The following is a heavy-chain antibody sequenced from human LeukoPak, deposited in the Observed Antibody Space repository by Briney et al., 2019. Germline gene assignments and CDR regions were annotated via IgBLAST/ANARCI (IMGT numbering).Heavy chain of an antibody. D-gene: IGHD1-26*01. CDR1: GFTFSSYG. CDR2: ISGGGGYT. V-gene: IGHV3-23*01. CDR3: AKRISGSSKALDY. Sequence: GGSLRLSYAFSGFTFSSYGMSWVRQAPGKGLEWGSNISGGGGYTYYADSVKGRFTISRDSSKNTLYLQMNSLRAEDTAVYYCAKRISGSSKALDYWGQGTLVTVSS. J-gene: IGHJ4*02.